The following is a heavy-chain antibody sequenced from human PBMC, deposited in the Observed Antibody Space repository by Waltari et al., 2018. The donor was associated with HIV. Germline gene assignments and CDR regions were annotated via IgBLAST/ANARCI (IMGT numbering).Heavy chain of an antibody. CDR2: IIPVFDTA. Sequence: QVQLVQSGAEVKKSGSSVKVSCKASGGTFNNYAITWVRQAPGQGLEWMGGIIPVFDTANYALSFQGRLTLTADESTNTASMELNSLRSEDTAVYYCVLTAAIPDDWFDPWGQGTLVTVFS. J-gene: IGHJ5*02. CDR3: VLTAAIPDDWFDP. V-gene: IGHV1-69*01. CDR1: GGTFNNYA. D-gene: IGHD2-2*01.